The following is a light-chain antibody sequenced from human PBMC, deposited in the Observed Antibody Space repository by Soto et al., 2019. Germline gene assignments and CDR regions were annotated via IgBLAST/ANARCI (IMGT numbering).Light chain of an antibody. CDR2: NNN. V-gene: IGLV1-47*02. CDR1: SSNIGSNY. Sequence: QSVLTQPPSASGTPGQGVTISCSGSSSNIGSNYVYWYQQLPGTAPKLLINNNNQRPSGVPDRFSASKSGTSASLAIRGLRSDDEADYYCSSWDGSLSGYVFGAGTKVTVL. J-gene: IGLJ1*01. CDR3: SSWDGSLSGYV.